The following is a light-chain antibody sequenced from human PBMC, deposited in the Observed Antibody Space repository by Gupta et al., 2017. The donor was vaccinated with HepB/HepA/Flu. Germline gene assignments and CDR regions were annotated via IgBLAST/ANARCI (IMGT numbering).Light chain of an antibody. Sequence: PGERATLSCRASQSVGESLAWYQQQPGQHPRLLIYEATRSATGISDTFSGSRSGTDFTLTVVSLKPEDFAVYYCQHRSNRPPLTFGQGTKVEMK. CDR2: EAT. V-gene: IGKV3-11*01. J-gene: IGKJ1*01. CDR3: QHRSNRPPLT. CDR1: QSVGES.